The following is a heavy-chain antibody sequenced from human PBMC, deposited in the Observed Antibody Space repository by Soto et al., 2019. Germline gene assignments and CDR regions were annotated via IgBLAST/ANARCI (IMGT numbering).Heavy chain of an antibody. CDR2: ISYDGNNK. Sequence: QVNLVESGGGVVQPGRSLRLSCEASGFIFSDFGMHWVRQAPGKGLEWVAVISYDGNNKYYAQSVKGRFTISRDNSKNTLFLKMDSQRPEDTAVYHCVKGDLDTAVVNSPDAFDFWGPGTMVTVS. CDR3: VKGDLDTAVVNSPDAFDF. J-gene: IGHJ3*01. V-gene: IGHV3-30*18. D-gene: IGHD5-18*01. CDR1: GFIFSDFG.